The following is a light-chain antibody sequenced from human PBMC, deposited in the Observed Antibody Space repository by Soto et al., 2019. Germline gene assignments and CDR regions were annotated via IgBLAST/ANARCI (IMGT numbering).Light chain of an antibody. V-gene: IGKV3-20*01. CDR2: GAS. Sequence: EIVLPQSPGTLSLSPGERATLSCMASQSLSSNYLAWHQQKTGQAPRLLIYGASSRATGIPDRFSGSGSGTDFTLTITRLEPEDFAVYYCQQYDTSPRTFGQGTKVEIK. CDR1: QSLSSNY. J-gene: IGKJ1*01. CDR3: QQYDTSPRT.